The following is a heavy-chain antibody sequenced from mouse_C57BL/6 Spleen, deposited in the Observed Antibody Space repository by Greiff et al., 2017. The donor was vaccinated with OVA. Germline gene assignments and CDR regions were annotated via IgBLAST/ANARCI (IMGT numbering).Heavy chain of an antibody. CDR2: IDPSDSYT. V-gene: IGHV1-69*01. J-gene: IGHJ4*01. Sequence: QVQLQQPGAELVMPGASVKLSCKASGYTFTSYWMHWVKQRPGQGLEWIGEIDPSDSYTNYNQTFKGKATLTVDKSSSTAYMQLSSLTSEDSAVYCCARAELGRYYAMDYGGQGTSVTGSS. CDR3: ARAELGRYYAMDY. D-gene: IGHD4-1*01. CDR1: GYTFTSYW.